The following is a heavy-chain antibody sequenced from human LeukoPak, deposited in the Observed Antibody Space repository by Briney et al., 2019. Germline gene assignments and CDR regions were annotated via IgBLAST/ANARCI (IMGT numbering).Heavy chain of an antibody. CDR3: AKEFVILYLRGFIA. CDR1: AFTVSSNF. D-gene: IGHD3-10*02. Sequence: GGSLRLSCAASAFTVSSNFMTWVRQAPGKGLEWVSLIYAGGGTYYADSVQGRFSISRHLSKNTVDLQMNSLRLEDTAIYYCAKEFVILYLRGFIAWGQGTLVTVSS. J-gene: IGHJ5*02. V-gene: IGHV3-53*04. CDR2: IYAGGGT.